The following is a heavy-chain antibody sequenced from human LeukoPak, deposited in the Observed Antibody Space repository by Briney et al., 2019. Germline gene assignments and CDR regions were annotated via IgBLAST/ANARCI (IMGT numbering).Heavy chain of an antibody. V-gene: IGHV3-20*04. CDR1: GFTFDDYG. J-gene: IGHJ4*02. CDR2: INWNGGST. Sequence: RPGGSLRLSCAASGFTFDDYGMSWVRQAPGKGLEWVSGINWNGGSTGYADSVKGRFTISRDNAKKSLYLQMNSLRAEDTALYYCARAQTYGDYRLLLDYWGQGTLVTVSS. D-gene: IGHD4-17*01. CDR3: ARAQTYGDYRLLLDY.